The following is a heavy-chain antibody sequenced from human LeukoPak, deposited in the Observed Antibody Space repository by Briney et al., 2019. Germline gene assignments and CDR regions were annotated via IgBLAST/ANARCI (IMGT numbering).Heavy chain of an antibody. V-gene: IGHV3-21*01. CDR2: ISSSSSYI. Sequence: PGGSLRLSCAASGFTFSSYSMNWVRQAPGKGLEWVSSISSSSSYIYYADSVKGRFTISRDNAKNSLYLQMNSLRAEDTAVYYCARGHPYSSGWWDAFDIWGQGTMATVSS. CDR3: ARGHPYSSGWWDAFDI. CDR1: GFTFSSYS. J-gene: IGHJ3*02. D-gene: IGHD6-19*01.